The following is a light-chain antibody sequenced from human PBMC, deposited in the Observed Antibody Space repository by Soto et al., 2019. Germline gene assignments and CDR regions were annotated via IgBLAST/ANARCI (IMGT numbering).Light chain of an antibody. Sequence: DLQMTQSPSSLYASVGDRVTITCRASQSISSYLNWYQQKPGKAPKLLIYAASSLQSGVPSRFSGSGSGTDFTLPISSLQPEYFATYYCQQSYSTPYTFGQGTKLEIQ. V-gene: IGKV1-39*01. J-gene: IGKJ2*01. CDR3: QQSYSTPYT. CDR1: QSISSY. CDR2: AAS.